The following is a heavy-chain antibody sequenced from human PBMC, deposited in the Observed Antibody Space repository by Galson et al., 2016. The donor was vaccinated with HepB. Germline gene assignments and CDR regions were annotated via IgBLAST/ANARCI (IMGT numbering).Heavy chain of an antibody. J-gene: IGHJ5*02. V-gene: IGHV3-7*05. D-gene: IGHD5-12*01. CDR3: AKDYTPDSGYDIDH. CDR1: GFTFSSYW. CDR2: IKQDGSEQ. Sequence: SLRLSCAASGFTFSSYWMSWVRQAPGKRLECVANIKQDGSEQYYVDSVKGRFTISRDNAKKSLYLQMNSLRVEDTAIYYCAKDYTPDSGYDIDHWGQGTLVTVSS.